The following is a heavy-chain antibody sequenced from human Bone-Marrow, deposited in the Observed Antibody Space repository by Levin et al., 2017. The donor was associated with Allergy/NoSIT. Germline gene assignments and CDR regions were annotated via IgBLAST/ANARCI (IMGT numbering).Heavy chain of an antibody. CDR2: ISYDGSNK. Sequence: GESLKISCAASGFSFSTYGMHWVRQAPGKGLEWVAAISYDGSNKYYADSVKGRFTISRDNSKNTLYLQMNSLRAEDTAVYYCAKVGAPGVVITQSDYWGQGTLVTVSS. V-gene: IGHV3-30*18. CDR1: GFSFSTYG. J-gene: IGHJ4*02. D-gene: IGHD3-22*01. CDR3: AKVGAPGVVITQSDY.